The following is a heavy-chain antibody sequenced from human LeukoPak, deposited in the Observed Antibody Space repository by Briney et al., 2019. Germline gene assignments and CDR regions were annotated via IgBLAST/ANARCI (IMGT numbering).Heavy chain of an antibody. CDR1: GYTFTSYG. V-gene: IGHV1-18*01. CDR2: ISAYNGNT. J-gene: IGHJ6*03. CDR3: ARDSSGSDIVVVPAAIYYYYYYYMDV. Sequence: ASVKVSCKASGYTFTSYGISWVRQAPGQGLEWMGWISAYNGNTNYAQKLQGRVTMTTDTSTSTAYTELRSLRSDDTAVYYCARDSSGSDIVVVPAAIYYYYYYYMDVWGKGTTVTVSS. D-gene: IGHD2-2*02.